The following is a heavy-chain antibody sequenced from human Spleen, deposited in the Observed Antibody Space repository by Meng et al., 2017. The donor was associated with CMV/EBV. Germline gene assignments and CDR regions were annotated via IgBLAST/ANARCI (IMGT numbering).Heavy chain of an antibody. V-gene: IGHV3-23*01. CDR3: AKHVRVDSRGHLQNWFDP. Sequence: FSFSNYAMNWVRQAPGKGLEWVSSVTGSGNTHYTDSVEGRFTISRDNSKNTVYLQMDGLRAEDTALYYCAKHVRVDSRGHLQNWFDPWGQGTLVTVSS. CDR1: FSFSNYA. D-gene: IGHD3-22*01. CDR2: VTGSGNT. J-gene: IGHJ5*02.